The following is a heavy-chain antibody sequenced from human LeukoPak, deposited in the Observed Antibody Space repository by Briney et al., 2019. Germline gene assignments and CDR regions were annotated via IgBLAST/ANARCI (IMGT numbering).Heavy chain of an antibody. CDR3: ARVNWGHPMYYFDY. V-gene: IGHV3-66*01. D-gene: IGHD7-27*01. CDR2: IYSGGST. Sequence: EGSLRLSCAASGFTVSSNYMSWVRQAPGKGLEWVSIIYSGGSTYYADSVKGRFTISRDNSKNTLYLQMNSLRAEDTAVYYCARVNWGHPMYYFDYWGQGTLVTVSS. CDR1: GFTVSSNY. J-gene: IGHJ4*02.